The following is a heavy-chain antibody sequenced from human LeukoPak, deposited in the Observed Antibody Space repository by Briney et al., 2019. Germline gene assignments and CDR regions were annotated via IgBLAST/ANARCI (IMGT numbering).Heavy chain of an antibody. J-gene: IGHJ4*02. D-gene: IGHD4-23*01. CDR2: IIPILGIA. V-gene: IGHV1-69*04. CDR3: ARAAGRGTSPY. Sequence: SVKVSCKASGGTFSSYAISWVRQAPGQGLEWMGRIIPILGIANYAQKFQGRVTITADKSTSTAYMELSSLRSEDTAVYYCARAAGRGTSPYWGQGTLVTVSS. CDR1: GGTFSSYA.